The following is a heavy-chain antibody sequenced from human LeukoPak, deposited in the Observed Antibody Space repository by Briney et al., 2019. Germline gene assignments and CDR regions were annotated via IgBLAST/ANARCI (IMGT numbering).Heavy chain of an antibody. D-gene: IGHD3-22*01. CDR1: GGSISSYY. V-gene: IGHV4-4*07. CDR3: ARVTHYYDSSGYYSDYVDY. CDR2: IYTSGST. Sequence: SETLSLTCTVSGGSISSYYWSWIRQPAGRGLEWIGRIYTSGSTNYNPSLKSRVTMSVDTSKNQFSLKLSSVTAADTAVYYCARVTHYYDSSGYYSDYVDYWGQGTLVTVSS. J-gene: IGHJ4*02.